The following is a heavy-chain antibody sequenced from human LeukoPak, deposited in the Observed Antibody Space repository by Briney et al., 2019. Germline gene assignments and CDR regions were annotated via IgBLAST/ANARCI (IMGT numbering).Heavy chain of an antibody. CDR2: IKNDGSEE. CDR1: GFTFSRYW. V-gene: IGHV3-7*01. CDR3: ARAIRGSAVDTGDR. J-gene: IGHJ4*02. Sequence: GGSLRLSCAASGFTFSRYWMRWVRQAPGKGLEGVADIKNDGSEEYYVDSVKGRFTISRDNARNSLFLQMNSLTVEDTAVYYCARAIRGSAVDTGDRWGQGTLVTVSS. D-gene: IGHD3-10*01.